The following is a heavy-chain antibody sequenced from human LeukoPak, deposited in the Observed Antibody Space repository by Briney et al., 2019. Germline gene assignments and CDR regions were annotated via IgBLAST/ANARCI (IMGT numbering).Heavy chain of an antibody. V-gene: IGHV3-13*01. Sequence: GGSLRLSCAASGFTFSNYDMHWVRQGTGKGLEWDSAIGTAGDTYYPGSVKGRFTISRENAKNSLYLQMNNLRAEDTAVYYCARAIGGPSGSYYNYWGQGTLVTVSS. D-gene: IGHD1-26*01. J-gene: IGHJ4*02. CDR2: IGTAGDT. CDR1: GFTFSNYD. CDR3: ARAIGGPSGSYYNY.